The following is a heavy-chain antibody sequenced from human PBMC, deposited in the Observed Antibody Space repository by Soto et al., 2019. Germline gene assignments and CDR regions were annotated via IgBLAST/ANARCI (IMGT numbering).Heavy chain of an antibody. CDR3: ARDIKGSSYSFYYFDY. Sequence: SETLSLTCAVSGYSISSGYYWGWIRQPPGKGLEWIGSIYHSGSTYYNPSLKSRVTISVDTSKNQFSLKLSSVAAADTAVYYCARDIKGSSYSFYYFDYWGQGTLVTVSS. CDR2: IYHSGST. CDR1: GYSISSGYY. V-gene: IGHV4-38-2*02. J-gene: IGHJ4*02. D-gene: IGHD1-26*01.